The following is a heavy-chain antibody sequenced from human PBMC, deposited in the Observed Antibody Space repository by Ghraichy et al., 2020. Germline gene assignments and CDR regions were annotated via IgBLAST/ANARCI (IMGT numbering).Heavy chain of an antibody. J-gene: IGHJ3*02. D-gene: IGHD3-22*01. CDR3: AKDKPYDGSI. V-gene: IGHV3-30*18. CDR1: GFSFSNYG. Sequence: GGSLRLSCAASGFSFSNYGMHWVRQAPGQGLEWVAVISYDGSIKYYADSVKGRFTISRDNSKNTLYLQMNSLRAEDTAVYYCAKDKPYDGSIWGQGTMVTVSS. CDR2: ISYDGSIK.